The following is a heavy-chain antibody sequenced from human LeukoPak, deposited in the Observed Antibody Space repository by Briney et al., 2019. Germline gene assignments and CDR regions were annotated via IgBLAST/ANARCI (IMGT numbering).Heavy chain of an antibody. CDR1: GFIFDSYD. CDR3: VRDLDY. CDR2: IDWSGDST. J-gene: IGHJ4*02. V-gene: IGHV3-20*04. Sequence: GGSLRLSCAASGFIFDSYDMLWVRQAPGKGLEWVATIDWSGDSTVYADSVKGRFTISRDNARNSLSLQMNSLRGEDTAVYYCVRDLDYWGQGTLVTVSS.